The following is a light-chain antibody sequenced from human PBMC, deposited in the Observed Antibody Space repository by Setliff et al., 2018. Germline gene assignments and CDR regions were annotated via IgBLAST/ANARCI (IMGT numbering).Light chain of an antibody. CDR3: SPYTNSNTYV. CDR1: SRDVGSYDF. J-gene: IGLJ1*01. V-gene: IGLV2-14*03. CDR2: DVT. Sequence: QSALTQPASVSGSPEQSITISCIGSSRDVGSYDFVSWYQQHPGKAPKLIIYDVTGRPSGVSDRFSGSKSGNTASLTISGLQAEDEADYYCSPYTNSNTYVFGTGTKVTVL.